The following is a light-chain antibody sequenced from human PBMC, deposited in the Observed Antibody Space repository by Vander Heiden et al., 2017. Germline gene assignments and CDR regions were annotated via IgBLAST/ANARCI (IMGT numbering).Light chain of an antibody. CDR2: DVS. Sequence: QSALTQPASVSGSPGQSITIPCTGTSSDVGGYNYVSWDQQHPGKAPKLMIYDVSNRPSGGSNRFSGSKSGNTASLTISGLQAEDEADYYCSSYTSSSSWVFGGGTRLTVL. V-gene: IGLV2-14*03. CDR3: SSYTSSSSWV. CDR1: SSDVGGYNY. J-gene: IGLJ3*02.